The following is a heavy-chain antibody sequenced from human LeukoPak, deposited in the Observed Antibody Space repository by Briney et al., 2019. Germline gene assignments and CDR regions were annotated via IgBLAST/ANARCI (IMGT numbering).Heavy chain of an antibody. V-gene: IGHV3-7*03. D-gene: IGHD5-24*01. Sequence: GGSLRLSCAASGFRFSDYWMNWIRQAPGKGLEWVANTNQDGSQKYYVDSVKGRFTISRDNAEKIFYLQIDSLRVEDTAVYYCAKEGRSLQTYWGQGTLVTVSS. CDR3: AKEGRSLQTY. J-gene: IGHJ4*02. CDR2: TNQDGSQK. CDR1: GFRFSDYW.